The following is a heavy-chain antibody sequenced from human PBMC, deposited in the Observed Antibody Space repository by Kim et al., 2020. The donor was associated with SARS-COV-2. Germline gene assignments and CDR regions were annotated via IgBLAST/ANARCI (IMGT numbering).Heavy chain of an antibody. CDR1: GGSISSYY. D-gene: IGHD3-22*01. CDR2: IYYSGST. V-gene: IGHV4-59*01. CDR3: ARGSVYDRGNYFDY. Sequence: SETLSLTCTVSGGSISSYYWSWIRQPPGKGLEWIGYIYYSGSTNYNPSLKSRVTISVDTSKNQFSLKLSSVTAADTAVYYCARGSVYDRGNYFDYWGQGT. J-gene: IGHJ4*02.